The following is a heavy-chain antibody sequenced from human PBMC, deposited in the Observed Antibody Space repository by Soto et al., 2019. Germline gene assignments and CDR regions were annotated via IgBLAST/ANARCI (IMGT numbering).Heavy chain of an antibody. Sequence: GGSLRLSCVASGFTFSRYDFHWVRQPPGEGLEWVAVISIDGNTKFYADSVKGRFTISRDNSKSTLYLDMNSLRGDDTAMYYSGSTYYNPSLKSRVTISVDTSKNQFSLKLSSVTAADTAVYYCARHGPHLYYYDSSGYQGAANWFDPWGQGTLVTVSS. CDR3: GSTYYNPSLKSRVTISVDTSKNQFSLKLSSVTAADTAVYYCARHGPHLYYYDSSGYQGAANWFDP. D-gene: IGHD3-10*01. V-gene: IGHV3-30-3*01. CDR1: GFTFSRYD. J-gene: IGHJ5*02. CDR2: ISIDGNTK.